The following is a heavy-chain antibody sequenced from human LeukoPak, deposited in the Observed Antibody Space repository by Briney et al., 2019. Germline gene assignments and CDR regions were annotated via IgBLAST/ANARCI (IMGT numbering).Heavy chain of an antibody. J-gene: IGHJ4*02. CDR3: ASPRYCTSSSCYFAY. CDR1: GFTFSSYW. Sequence: GGSLRLSCAASGFTFSSYWMHWVRQAPGKGLVWVSRNNSDGSSTDYADSVKGRFTTSRDNAKNTLYLQMHSLRAEDTAMYYCASPRYCTSSSCYFAYWGQGTLVTVSS. V-gene: IGHV3-74*01. D-gene: IGHD2-2*01. CDR2: NNSDGSST.